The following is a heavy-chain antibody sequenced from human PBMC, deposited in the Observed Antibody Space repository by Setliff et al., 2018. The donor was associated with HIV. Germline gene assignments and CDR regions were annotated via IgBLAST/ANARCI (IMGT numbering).Heavy chain of an antibody. CDR3: ARVGSYWSTFDY. D-gene: IGHD1-26*01. CDR2: INTETGNP. Sequence: ASVKVSCKTSGGTFSSYGISWVRQAPGQGLEWMGWINTETGNPMYAQGFTGRFVFSLDTSVSTAYLQISSLKTEDTAMYYCARVGSYWSTFDYWGQGALVTVS. J-gene: IGHJ4*02. CDR1: GGTFSSYG. V-gene: IGHV7-4-1*02.